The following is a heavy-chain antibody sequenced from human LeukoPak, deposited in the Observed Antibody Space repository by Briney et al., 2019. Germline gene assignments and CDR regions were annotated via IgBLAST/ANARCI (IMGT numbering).Heavy chain of an antibody. D-gene: IGHD3-3*01. Sequence: TGGSLRLSCAASGFTFSSYSMNWVRQAPGKGLEWVSSISSSSSYIYYADSVKGRFTISRENSKNTLYLQMNSLRAEDTAVYYCARESERSIFGGTLDYWGQGTLVTVSS. CDR3: ARESERSIFGGTLDY. CDR1: GFTFSSYS. J-gene: IGHJ4*02. V-gene: IGHV3-21*01. CDR2: ISSSSSYI.